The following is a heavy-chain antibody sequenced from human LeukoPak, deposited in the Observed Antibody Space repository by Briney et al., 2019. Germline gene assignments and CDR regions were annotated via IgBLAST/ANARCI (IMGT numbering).Heavy chain of an antibody. CDR1: GGSFSGYY. D-gene: IGHD4/OR15-4a*01. Sequence: SETLSLTCAVYGGSFSGYYWSWIRQPPGKGLEWIGEINHSGSTNYNPSLKSRVTISVDTSKNQFSLKLSSVTAADTAVYYCARGANYMAYYTYGMAVGGQGTTVTVPS. CDR2: INHSGST. CDR3: ARGANYMAYYTYGMAV. J-gene: IGHJ6*02. V-gene: IGHV4-34*01.